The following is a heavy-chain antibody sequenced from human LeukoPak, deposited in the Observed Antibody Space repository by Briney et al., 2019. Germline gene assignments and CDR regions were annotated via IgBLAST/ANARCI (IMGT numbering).Heavy chain of an antibody. J-gene: IGHJ4*02. Sequence: RPGGSLRLSCAASGFSFDDYGMSWVRQASGKGLEWLSGINWKTGATGYSDSVKGRFTISKDNTKNSLYLQMNSLRAEDTAFYYCARETSARGVSTHWGQGTLVTVSS. V-gene: IGHV3-20*04. CDR3: ARETSARGVSTH. D-gene: IGHD3-10*01. CDR1: GFSFDDYG. CDR2: INWKTGAT.